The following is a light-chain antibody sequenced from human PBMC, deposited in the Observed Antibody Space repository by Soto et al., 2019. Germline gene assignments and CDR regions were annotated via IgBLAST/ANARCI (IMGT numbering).Light chain of an antibody. CDR3: QQSYNTLSWT. J-gene: IGKJ1*01. CDR1: QGISSH. V-gene: IGKV1-8*01. Sequence: AIRMTQSPSSFSASTGDRVTITCRASQGISSHLALYQQKPGKAPKLLIYAASTLQSGVPSRFRGSGSGTDFTLTISSLQPEDFATYYCQQSYNTLSWTFGQGTKVDI. CDR2: AAS.